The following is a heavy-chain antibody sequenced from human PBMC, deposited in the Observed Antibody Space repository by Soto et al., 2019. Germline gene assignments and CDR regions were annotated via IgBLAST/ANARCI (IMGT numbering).Heavy chain of an antibody. D-gene: IGHD5-12*01. J-gene: IGHJ4*02. Sequence: QVQLVQSGAEVKKPRSSVNVSCKASGGTFSSYTISWVRQAPGQGLEWMGRIIPILGIANYAQKFQGRVTSTADKSTSTAYMELSSLRSEDTAVYYCARSSSGYDFDYWGQGTLVTVSS. CDR3: ARSSSGYDFDY. CDR2: IIPILGIA. CDR1: GGTFSSYT. V-gene: IGHV1-69*02.